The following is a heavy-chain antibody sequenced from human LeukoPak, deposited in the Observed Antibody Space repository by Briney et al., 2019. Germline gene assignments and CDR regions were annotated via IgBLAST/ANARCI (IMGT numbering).Heavy chain of an antibody. CDR1: GFTFSSYW. V-gene: IGHV3-74*01. J-gene: IGHJ4*02. Sequence: PGGSLRLSCAASGFTFSSYWMHWVRQAPGKGLVWVSRINTDGSSTSYADSVKGRFTISRDNAKNSLYLQMNSLRAEDTAVYYCARDRAAAVLDTPDYWGQGTLVTVSS. CDR3: ARDRAAAVLDTPDY. D-gene: IGHD6-13*01. CDR2: INTDGSST.